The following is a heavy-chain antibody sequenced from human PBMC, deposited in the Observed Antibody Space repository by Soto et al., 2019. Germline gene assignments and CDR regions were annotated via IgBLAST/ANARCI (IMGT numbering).Heavy chain of an antibody. D-gene: IGHD4-17*01. CDR1: GFTFSNYG. CDR3: ARNPRPTYGDYADY. Sequence: QVQLVESGGTVVQPGTSLRLSCVASGFTFSNYGMHWARQAPGKGLEWVAYLQYDGTYIHYSDSVQGRFTISRDNSRNTLYRRMNSLRAEDTALYYCARNPRPTYGDYADYWGQGTLVTVSS. CDR2: LQYDGTYI. V-gene: IGHV3-33*05. J-gene: IGHJ4*02.